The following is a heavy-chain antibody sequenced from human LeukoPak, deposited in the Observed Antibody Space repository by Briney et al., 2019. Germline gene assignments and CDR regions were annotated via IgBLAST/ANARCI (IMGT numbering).Heavy chain of an antibody. CDR2: IYYSGST. V-gene: IGHV4-59*01. Sequence: PPETLSLTCTVSGGSISCYYWSWIRQPPGQGLEWIGYIYYSGSTNYNPSLKSRVTISVDTSKNQFSLKLSSVTAADTAVYYCARAAAGPFDYWGQGTLVTVSS. J-gene: IGHJ4*02. D-gene: IGHD6-13*01. CDR1: GGSISCYY. CDR3: ARAAAGPFDY.